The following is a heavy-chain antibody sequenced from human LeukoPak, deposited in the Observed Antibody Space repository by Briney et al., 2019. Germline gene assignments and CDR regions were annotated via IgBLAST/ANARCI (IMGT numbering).Heavy chain of an antibody. J-gene: IGHJ5*02. CDR3: VNSGFDP. V-gene: IGHV3-30*02. Sequence: GGSLRLSCAASGFTFSSYGMHWVRQAPGKGLEWVAFIHYDGTNEYYADSVKSRFTISRDNFKNTLSLQMNGLRVEDTALYYCVNSGFDPWGQGTLVTVSS. D-gene: IGHD3-10*01. CDR1: GFTFSSYG. CDR2: IHYDGTNE.